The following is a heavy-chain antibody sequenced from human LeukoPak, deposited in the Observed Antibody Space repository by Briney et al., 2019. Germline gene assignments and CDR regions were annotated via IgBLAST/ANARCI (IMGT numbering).Heavy chain of an antibody. CDR2: IKADGSEQ. V-gene: IGHV3-7*04. CDR1: AFTLSNYW. CDR3: ARDGMPFDW. Sequence: GGSLRLSCAASAFTLSNYWMSWVRQAPGKGLEWVASIKADGSEQYYVDSVKGRFTISRDNAKNSLSLQMNSLRVEDTAVYYCARDGMPFDWWGQGNLVTVSS. J-gene: IGHJ4*02. D-gene: IGHD1-1*01.